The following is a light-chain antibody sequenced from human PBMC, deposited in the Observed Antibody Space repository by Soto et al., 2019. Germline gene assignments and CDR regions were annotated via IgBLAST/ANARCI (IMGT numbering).Light chain of an antibody. CDR1: TIGSES. Sequence: SYDLTQPPSVSVAPGQTARISCGGDTIGSESVHWYQQKPGQAPVLVVYDDTDRPSGIPERFSGSSSGTTATLTISRVEAGDEADYYCQVWDGSRDHCVFGTGTKVTVL. CDR2: DDT. V-gene: IGLV3-21*02. CDR3: QVWDGSRDHCV. J-gene: IGLJ1*01.